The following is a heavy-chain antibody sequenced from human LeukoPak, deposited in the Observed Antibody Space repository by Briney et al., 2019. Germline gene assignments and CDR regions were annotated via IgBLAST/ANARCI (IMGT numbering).Heavy chain of an antibody. CDR3: ARLQGGQWLLPETFDI. CDR2: INPSGGST. Sequence: ASVKVSCKASGYTFTGYYMHWVRQAPGQGLGWMGLINPSGGSTSYAQKLQDRVTMTRDPSTNTVYMEVSSLGSEDTAVYYCARLQGGQWLLPETFDIWGQGTMVTVSS. CDR1: GYTFTGYY. D-gene: IGHD6-19*01. V-gene: IGHV1-46*04. J-gene: IGHJ3*02.